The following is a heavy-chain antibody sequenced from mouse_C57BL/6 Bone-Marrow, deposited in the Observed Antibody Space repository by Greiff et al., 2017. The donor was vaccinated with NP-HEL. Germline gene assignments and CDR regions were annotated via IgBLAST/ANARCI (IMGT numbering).Heavy chain of an antibody. CDR3: AREVYYGSSYGYFDV. CDR2: IDPANGNT. J-gene: IGHJ1*03. D-gene: IGHD1-1*01. CDR1: GFNINNTY. Sequence: EVQLQQSVAELVRPGASVKLSCTASGFNINNTYMHWVKQRPEQGLEWIGRIDPANGNTKYAPKFQGKATITADTSSNTAYLQLSSLTSEDTAIYYCAREVYYGSSYGYFDVWGTGTTVTVSS. V-gene: IGHV14-3*01.